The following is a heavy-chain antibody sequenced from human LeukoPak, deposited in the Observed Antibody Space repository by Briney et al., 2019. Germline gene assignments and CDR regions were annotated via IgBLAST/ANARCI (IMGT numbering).Heavy chain of an antibody. CDR2: IKQDRSEK. CDR1: GFTFSTHW. V-gene: IGHV3-7*03. J-gene: IGHJ4*02. D-gene: IGHD2-2*01. CDR3: AKRGDCSGTCTYDY. Sequence: GGSLRLSSAVSGFTFSTHWMSWVRQAPGKGLEWLANIKQDRSEKYYVDSVEGRFTISRDNSKNTVYLQMNSLRAEDTAVYYCAKRGDCSGTCTYDYWGQGTLVTVSS.